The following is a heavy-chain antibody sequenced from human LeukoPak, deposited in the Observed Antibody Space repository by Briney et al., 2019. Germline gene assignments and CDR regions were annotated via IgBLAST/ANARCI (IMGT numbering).Heavy chain of an antibody. Sequence: GASVKVSCRASGYTFTSYAMNWVRQAPGQGLEWMGWINTNTGNPTYAQGFTGRFVFSLDTSVSTAYLQISSLKAEDTAVYYCARIRPLAVAGSNWFDPWGQGTLVTVSS. CDR1: GYTFTSYA. CDR2: INTNTGNP. D-gene: IGHD6-19*01. CDR3: ARIRPLAVAGSNWFDP. V-gene: IGHV7-4-1*02. J-gene: IGHJ5*02.